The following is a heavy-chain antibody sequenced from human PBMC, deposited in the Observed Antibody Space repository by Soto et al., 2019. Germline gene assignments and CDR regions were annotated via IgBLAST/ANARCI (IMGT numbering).Heavy chain of an antibody. D-gene: IGHD4-17*01. Sequence: ASVKVSCKASGYTFTSYGISWVRQAPGQGLEWMGWISAYNGNTNYAQKLQGRVTMTTDTSTSTAYMELRSLRSDDTAVYYCASREFNDYGDYGAFDIWGQGTMVTVSS. J-gene: IGHJ3*02. V-gene: IGHV1-18*01. CDR3: ASREFNDYGDYGAFDI. CDR1: GYTFTSYG. CDR2: ISAYNGNT.